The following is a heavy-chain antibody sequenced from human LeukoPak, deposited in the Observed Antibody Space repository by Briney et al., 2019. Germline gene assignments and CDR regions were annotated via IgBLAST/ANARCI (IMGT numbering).Heavy chain of an antibody. CDR3: AGYCSGGSCLIYFDY. CDR1: GGSFSGYY. V-gene: IGHV4-34*01. D-gene: IGHD2-15*01. CDR2: INHSGST. J-gene: IGHJ4*02. Sequence: PSETLSPTCAVYGGSFSGYYWSWIRQPPGKGLEWIGEINHSGSTNYNPSLKSRVTISVDTSKNQFSLKLSSVTAADTAVYYCAGYCSGGSCLIYFDYWGQGTLVTVSS.